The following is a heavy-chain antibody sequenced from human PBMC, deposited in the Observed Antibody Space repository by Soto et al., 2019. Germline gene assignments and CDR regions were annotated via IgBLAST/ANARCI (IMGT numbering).Heavy chain of an antibody. D-gene: IGHD3-10*01. Sequence: GGSLRLSCAASGFTFSTYGMQWVRQAPGKGLEWVAVISYDGYLKYYVDAVKGRFTVARDNSKNTLFLEMNSLRVEDTAVYFCAKDFKVSGSHYGTLNYYYGMDVWSQGTTVTVSS. CDR2: ISYDGYLK. J-gene: IGHJ6*02. CDR3: AKDFKVSGSHYGTLNYYYGMDV. V-gene: IGHV3-30*18. CDR1: GFTFSTYG.